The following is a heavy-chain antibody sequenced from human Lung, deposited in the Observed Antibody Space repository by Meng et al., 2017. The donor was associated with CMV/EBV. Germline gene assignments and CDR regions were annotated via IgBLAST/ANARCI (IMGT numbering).Heavy chain of an antibody. V-gene: IGHV1-2*02. D-gene: IGHD7-27*01. CDR3: ARDNYWGPDY. CDR2: IYPNSGGT. J-gene: IGHJ4*02. CDR1: GYTFTDHY. Sequence: ASXXVSCKASGYTFTDHYFHWVRQAPGQGLEWMGWIYPNSGGTHYAQKFQGRLTVTTDTSISTGYMELSSLGSDDTTVYYCARDNYWGPDYWGKGTLVTVSS.